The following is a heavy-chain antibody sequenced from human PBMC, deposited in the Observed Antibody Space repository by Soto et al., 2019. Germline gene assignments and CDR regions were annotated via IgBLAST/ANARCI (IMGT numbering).Heavy chain of an antibody. Sequence: QVQLVQSGAEVKKPGASVKVSCKASGYTFTSYDINWVRQATGQGLEWMGWMNPNSGNTGYAQKFQGRVTMTRHTSISTAYMELSSLRSEDTAVYYCARSPFMITFGGVIVRGENWFDPWGQGTLVTVSS. J-gene: IGHJ5*02. D-gene: IGHD3-16*02. V-gene: IGHV1-8*01. CDR1: GYTFTSYD. CDR3: ARSPFMITFGGVIVRGENWFDP. CDR2: MNPNSGNT.